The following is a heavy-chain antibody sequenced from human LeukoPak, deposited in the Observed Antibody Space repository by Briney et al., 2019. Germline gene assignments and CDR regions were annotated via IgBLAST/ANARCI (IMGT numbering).Heavy chain of an antibody. Sequence: PGGSLRLSCAASGFTLSNYWMHWVRQAPGKGLVWVSRINTDAINTGYADSVKGRFTISRNNAKNTLYLQMNSLRAEDTAVYYCARGGYYYDSSGYLWYFDYWGQGTLVTVSS. D-gene: IGHD3-22*01. CDR3: ARGGYYYDSSGYLWYFDY. J-gene: IGHJ4*02. CDR2: INTDAINT. CDR1: GFTLSNYW. V-gene: IGHV3-74*01.